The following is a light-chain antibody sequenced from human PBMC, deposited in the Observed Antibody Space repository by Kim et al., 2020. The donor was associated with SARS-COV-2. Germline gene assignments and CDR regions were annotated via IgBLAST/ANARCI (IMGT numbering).Light chain of an antibody. J-gene: IGLJ3*02. CDR1: SSDVDDYNY. V-gene: IGLV2-14*01. CDR3: SSYTSSSGLMV. Sequence: QSISISCTGTSSDVDDYNYVSWYQQHPGKAPKHMIYEVTRRPSGVSYRFSGSKSGNTASLTISGLQAEDEADYYCSSYTSSSGLMVFGGGTQLTVL. CDR2: EVT.